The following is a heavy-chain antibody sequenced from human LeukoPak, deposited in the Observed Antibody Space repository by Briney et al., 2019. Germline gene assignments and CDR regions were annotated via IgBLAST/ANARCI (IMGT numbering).Heavy chain of an antibody. Sequence: GGSLRLSCAASGFTFSSYAMTWVRQAPGKGLQWVSTISVSGGNTYYADSVKGRFTISRDNAKNSLYLQMNSLRAEDTAVYYCARDLLYFDSSGPGYFDLWGRGTLVTVSS. CDR2: ISVSGGNT. CDR1: GFTFSSYA. V-gene: IGHV3-23*01. CDR3: ARDLLYFDSSGPGYFDL. J-gene: IGHJ2*01. D-gene: IGHD3-22*01.